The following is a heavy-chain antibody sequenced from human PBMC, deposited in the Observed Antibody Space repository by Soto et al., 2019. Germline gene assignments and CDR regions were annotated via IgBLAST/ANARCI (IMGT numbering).Heavy chain of an antibody. V-gene: IGHV3-66*04. D-gene: IGHD5-18*01. CDR3: ARHVDTGGAYFDY. CDR1: GFTVSSNY. J-gene: IGHJ4*02. CDR2: IYSGGIT. Sequence: PGGSLRLSCAASGFTVSSNYMSWVRQAPGKGLEWVSVIYSGGITYYVDSVKGRFTISRDNSKNTLYLQINSLRVEDTAVFYCARHVDTGGAYFDYWGQGIVVTVSS.